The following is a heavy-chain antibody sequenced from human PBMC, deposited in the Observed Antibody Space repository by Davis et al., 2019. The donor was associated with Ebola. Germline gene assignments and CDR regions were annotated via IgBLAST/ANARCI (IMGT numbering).Heavy chain of an antibody. CDR1: GFTFSNYA. CDR3: AKSDGVPGIFDAFDV. Sequence: PGGSLRLSCAASGFTFSNYAMHWVRQAPGKGLEWVALISYYGSTKYYADSVKGRFTISRDNSKNTLSLQMNSLRPDDTAVYYCAKSDGVPGIFDAFDVWGQGTMVTVSS. J-gene: IGHJ3*01. V-gene: IGHV3-30*18. D-gene: IGHD2-8*01. CDR2: ISYYGSTK.